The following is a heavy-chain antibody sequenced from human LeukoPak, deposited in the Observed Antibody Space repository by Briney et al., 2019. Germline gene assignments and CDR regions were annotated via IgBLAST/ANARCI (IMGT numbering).Heavy chain of an antibody. CDR3: ARSRGMSMNDKNLLY. Sequence: PGGPLRLSCAASGFTFSAYTLNGVRQAPGKGLEGVSSIKGSDNYIYNADSVAGRFTLSTDDAQNSIYLQMNSLRVEDTAIYYCARSRGMSMNDKNLLYWGQGSLVTVSS. CDR1: GFTFSAYT. V-gene: IGHV3-21*06. CDR2: IKGSDNYI. D-gene: IGHD3-10*01. J-gene: IGHJ4*02.